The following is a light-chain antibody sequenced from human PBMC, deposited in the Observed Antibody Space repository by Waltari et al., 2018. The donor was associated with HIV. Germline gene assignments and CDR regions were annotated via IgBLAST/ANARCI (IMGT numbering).Light chain of an antibody. CDR1: RSNIARNY. Sequence: QSLLTQPPSASGTPGQRVTISCSGSRSNIARNYLYLSQHLPGTAPKLLIDRNNQRPSGVPDRFSGSKSGTSASLAISGLRSEDEADYYCATWNDSLSGYVFGTGTKVTV. CDR2: RNN. CDR3: ATWNDSLSGYV. V-gene: IGLV1-47*01. J-gene: IGLJ1*01.